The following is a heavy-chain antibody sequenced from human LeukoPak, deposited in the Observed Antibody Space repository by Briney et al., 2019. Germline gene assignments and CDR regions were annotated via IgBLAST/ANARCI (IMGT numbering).Heavy chain of an antibody. CDR1: GFTFSSYS. Sequence: GGSLRLSCAASGFTFSSYSMNWVRQAPGKGLEWVSSISSSSSYIYYADSVKGRFTISRDNAKNSLYLQMNSLRAEDTAVYYCATDMAQALWFGELYYGMDVWGQGTTVTVSS. CDR3: ATDMAQALWFGELYYGMDV. D-gene: IGHD3-10*01. J-gene: IGHJ6*02. CDR2: ISSSSSYI. V-gene: IGHV3-21*01.